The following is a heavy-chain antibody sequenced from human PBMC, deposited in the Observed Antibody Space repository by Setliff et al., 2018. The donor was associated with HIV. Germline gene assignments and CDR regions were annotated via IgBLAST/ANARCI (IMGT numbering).Heavy chain of an antibody. CDR2: IYISGST. CDR3: ARRSIVGSTRGYYYYALDV. J-gene: IGHJ6*02. Sequence: SETLSLTCTVSGDSISKYYWSWIRQSPGKGLEWIGFIYISGSTMYNPSLKSRVTMSLDTSKNQVSLKLTSVTAADTAVYYCARRSIVGSTRGYYYYALDVWGQGTTVTVSS. D-gene: IGHD1-26*01. CDR1: GDSISKYY. V-gene: IGHV4-4*09.